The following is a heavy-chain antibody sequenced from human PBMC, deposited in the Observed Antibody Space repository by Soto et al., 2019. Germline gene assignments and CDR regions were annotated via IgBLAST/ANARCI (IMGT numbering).Heavy chain of an antibody. V-gene: IGHV4-4*02. Sequence: QVQLQESGPGLVKPSGTLFLTCAVSGGSISDNWWSRVRQPPGKGLEWIGEIYHSGTTYYTPSLRSRVVILVDKSASQISLTLSSVTAADTAVYYCARHVAVPRTRGFDYWGPGTLVAVSS. CDR3: ARHVAVPRTRGFDY. CDR1: GGSISDNW. J-gene: IGHJ4*02. CDR2: IYHSGTT. D-gene: IGHD2-21*01.